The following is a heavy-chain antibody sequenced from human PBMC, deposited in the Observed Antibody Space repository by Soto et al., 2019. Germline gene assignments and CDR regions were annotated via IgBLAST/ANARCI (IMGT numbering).Heavy chain of an antibody. V-gene: IGHV4-34*01. CDR3: ARVSGIYYYGMDV. CDR1: GDSISGFH. Sequence: SETLSLTCTVSGDSISGFHLHWIRQPPGKGLEWIGEINHSGSTNYNPSLKSRVTISVDTSKNQFSLKLSSVTAADTAVYYCARVSGIYYYGMDVWGQGTTVT. CDR2: INHSGST. J-gene: IGHJ6*02. D-gene: IGHD3-10*01.